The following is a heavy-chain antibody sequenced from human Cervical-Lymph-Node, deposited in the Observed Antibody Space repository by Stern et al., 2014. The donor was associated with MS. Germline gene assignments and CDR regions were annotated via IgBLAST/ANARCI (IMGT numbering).Heavy chain of an antibody. D-gene: IGHD5-18*01. V-gene: IGHV1-2*06. CDR2: INPNSGDT. CDR3: ARAASYGSLGY. J-gene: IGHJ4*02. CDR1: GYTFTAYY. Sequence: VQLVESGAEVKKPGASVRVSCQTSGYTFTAYYLHWVRQAPGQGLEWMGRINPNSGDTIYAQKFQGRVTMTRDTSISTAHMELSSLRSDDTAVYYCARAASYGSLGYWGQGTLVTVSS.